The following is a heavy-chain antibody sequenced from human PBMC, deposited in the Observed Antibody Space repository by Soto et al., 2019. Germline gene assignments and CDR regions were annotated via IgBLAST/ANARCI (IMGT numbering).Heavy chain of an antibody. CDR1: GGSISSYY. D-gene: IGHD3-22*01. CDR2: IYTSGST. CDR3: ARAYYYDSSGYYYGSNDAFDI. Sequence: SETLSLTCTVSGGSISSYYWSWIRQPAGKGLEWIGRIYTSGSTNYNPSLKSRVTMSVDTSKNQFSLKLSSVTAADTAMYYCARAYYYDSSGYYYGSNDAFDIWGQGTMVTVSS. V-gene: IGHV4-4*07. J-gene: IGHJ3*02.